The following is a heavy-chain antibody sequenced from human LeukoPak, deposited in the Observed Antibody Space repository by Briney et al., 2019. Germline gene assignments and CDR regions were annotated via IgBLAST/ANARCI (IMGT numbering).Heavy chain of an antibody. CDR1: GGSINSGAYY. CDR3: ARGYYGSGSYWDP. Sequence: SETLSLTCTVSGGSINSGAYYWTWIRQHPGKGLEWIGYIYYSGSTNYNPSLKSRVTISVDTSKNQFSLKLSSVTAADTAVYYCARGYYGSGSYWDPWGQGTLVTVSS. CDR2: IYYSGST. D-gene: IGHD3-10*01. J-gene: IGHJ5*02. V-gene: IGHV4-61*08.